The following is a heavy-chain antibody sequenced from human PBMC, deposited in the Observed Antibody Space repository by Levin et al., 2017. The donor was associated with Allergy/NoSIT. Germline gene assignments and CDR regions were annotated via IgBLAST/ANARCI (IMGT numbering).Heavy chain of an antibody. CDR1: GFSFNSFG. Sequence: GGSLRLSCAASGFSFNSFGMHWVRQAPGKGLEWVTVISYDGSDEYYADSVKGRFTISRDNSKNTMFLQMNSLRLEDTAIYYCAKGYSYIGSPYLDSWGQGTLVTVSS. CDR2: ISYDGSDE. D-gene: IGHD1-26*01. J-gene: IGHJ4*02. CDR3: AKGYSYIGSPYLDS. V-gene: IGHV3-30*18.